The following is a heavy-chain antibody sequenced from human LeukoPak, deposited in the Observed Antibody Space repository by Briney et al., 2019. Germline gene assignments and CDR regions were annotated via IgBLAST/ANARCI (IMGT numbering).Heavy chain of an antibody. CDR1: GYTFTGYY. V-gene: IGHV1-2*06. CDR3: ARDISRIFGVVTSDY. CDR2: INPNSGGT. Sequence: ASVKVSCKASGYTFTGYYMHWVRQAPGQGLEWMGRINPNSGGTNYAQKFQGRVTLTRDRYISTGYMELSRLRSDDTAVYYCARDISRIFGVVTSDYWGQGTLVTVSS. J-gene: IGHJ4*02. D-gene: IGHD3-3*01.